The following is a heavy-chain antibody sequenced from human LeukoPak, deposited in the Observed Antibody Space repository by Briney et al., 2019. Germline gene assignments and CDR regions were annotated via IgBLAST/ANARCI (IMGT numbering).Heavy chain of an antibody. V-gene: IGHV3-30*04. CDR3: ARDSSLIRGVTTYYFDY. CDR2: ISYDGSNK. J-gene: IGHJ4*02. CDR1: GFTFSSYA. D-gene: IGHD3-10*01. Sequence: PGGSLRLSCAASGFTFSSYAMHWVRQAPGKGLEWVAVISYDGSNKYYADSVKGRFTISRDNSKNTLYLQMNSLRAEDTAVYYCARDSSLIRGVTTYYFDYWGQGTLVTVSS.